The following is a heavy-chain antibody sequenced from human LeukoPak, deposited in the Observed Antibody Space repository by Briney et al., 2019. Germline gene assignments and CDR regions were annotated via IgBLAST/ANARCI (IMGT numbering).Heavy chain of an antibody. CDR2: INPNSGGT. CDR3: ARENGSGSYEFDY. CDR1: GYTFTGYY. J-gene: IGHJ4*02. Sequence: VATVKVSCKASGYTFTGYYMHWVRQAPGQGLEWMGWINPNSGGTNYAQKFQGWVTMTRDTSISTAYMELSRLRSDDTAVYYCARENGSGSYEFDYWGQGTLVTVSS. D-gene: IGHD3-10*01. V-gene: IGHV1-2*04.